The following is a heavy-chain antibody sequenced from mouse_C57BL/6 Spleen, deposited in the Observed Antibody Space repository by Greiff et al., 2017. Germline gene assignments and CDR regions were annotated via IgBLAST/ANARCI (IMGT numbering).Heavy chain of an antibody. Sequence: QVQLKQPGAELVKPGASVKLSCKASGYTFTSYWMQWVKQRPGQGLEWIGEIDPSDSYTNYNQKFKGKATLTVDTSSSTAYMQLSSLTSEDSAVYYCARGTVAVDYWGQGTTLTVSS. D-gene: IGHD1-1*01. CDR3: ARGTVAVDY. V-gene: IGHV1-50*01. CDR1: GYTFTSYW. J-gene: IGHJ2*01. CDR2: IDPSDSYT.